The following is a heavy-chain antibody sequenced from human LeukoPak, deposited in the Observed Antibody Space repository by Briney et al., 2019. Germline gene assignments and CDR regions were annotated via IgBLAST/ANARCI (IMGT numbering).Heavy chain of an antibody. CDR2: ISSSGNTI. D-gene: IGHD2-15*01. CDR3: VTTGEIVVDY. V-gene: IGHV3-48*03. J-gene: IGHJ4*02. Sequence: GGSLRLSCAASGFTFSSCEMNWVRQAPGKVLEWVSYISSSGNTIYYADSVRGRFTISRDNAKNSLFLQMNSLRAEDTAIYYCVTTGEIVVDYWGQGTMVTVS. CDR1: GFTFSSCE.